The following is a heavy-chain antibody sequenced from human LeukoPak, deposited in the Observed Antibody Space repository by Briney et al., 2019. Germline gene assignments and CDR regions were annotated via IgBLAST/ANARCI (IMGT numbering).Heavy chain of an antibody. CDR2: INPNSGGT. CDR1: GYTFTGYY. D-gene: IGHD6-13*01. Sequence: ASVKVSCKASGYTFTGYYMHWVRQAPGQGLEWMGWINPNSGGTNYAQKFQGWVTMTRDTSISTAYMELSRLRSDDTAEYYCARVVAAAGTGWFDPWGQGTLVTVSS. J-gene: IGHJ5*02. V-gene: IGHV1-2*04. CDR3: ARVVAAAGTGWFDP.